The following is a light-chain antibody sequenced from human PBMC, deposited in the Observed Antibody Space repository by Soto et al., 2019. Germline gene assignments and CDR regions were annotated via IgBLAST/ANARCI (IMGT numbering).Light chain of an antibody. CDR2: GSS. Sequence: IVMTQSPATLSVSPGEGVTLSCRASENVGTNLAWYQQKPGQAPRLLMYGSSTRATGIPATFSGSGSGTEFTLTISSLQSEESAVYYCQQYNNWGLSFGGGTKVEIK. J-gene: IGKJ4*01. CDR3: QQYNNWGLS. CDR1: ENVGTN. V-gene: IGKV3D-15*01.